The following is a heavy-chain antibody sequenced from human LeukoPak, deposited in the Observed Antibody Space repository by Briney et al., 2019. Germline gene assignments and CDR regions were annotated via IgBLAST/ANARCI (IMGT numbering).Heavy chain of an antibody. V-gene: IGHV4-30-4*01. CDR1: GGSISSGDYY. CDR2: IYYSGST. Sequence: PSETLSLTCTVSGGSISSGDYYWSWIRQPPGKGQEWIGYIYYSGSTYYNPSLKSRVTISVDTSKNQFSLKLSSVTAADTAVYYCASYGGLFEAFDIWGQGTMVTVSS. CDR3: ASYGGLFEAFDI. D-gene: IGHD4-23*01. J-gene: IGHJ3*02.